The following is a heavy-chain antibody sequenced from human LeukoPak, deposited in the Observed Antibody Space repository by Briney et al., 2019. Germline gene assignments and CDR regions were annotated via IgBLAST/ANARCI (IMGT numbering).Heavy chain of an antibody. D-gene: IGHD6-13*01. Sequence: ASVKVSCKASGYTFTSYDINWVRQATGQGLERMGWMNPNSGNTGYAQKFQGRVTMTRNTSISTAYMELSSLRSEDTAVYYCARGSAAAGTGDAFDIWGQGTMVTVSS. CDR1: GYTFTSYD. V-gene: IGHV1-8*01. J-gene: IGHJ3*02. CDR3: ARGSAAAGTGDAFDI. CDR2: MNPNSGNT.